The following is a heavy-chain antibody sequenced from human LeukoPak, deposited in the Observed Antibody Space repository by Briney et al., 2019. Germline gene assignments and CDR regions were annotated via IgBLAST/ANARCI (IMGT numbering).Heavy chain of an antibody. D-gene: IGHD6-13*01. Sequence: GESLKISCKGSGYIFASYWIGWVRQMPGKGLEWMGIIYPGDSHTRYSPSFQGQVTISADKSISTAYLQWSSLKASDTAMYYCARHASSWSFDYWGQGTLVTVSS. CDR3: ARHASSWSFDY. J-gene: IGHJ4*02. CDR2: IYPGDSHT. CDR1: GYIFASYW. V-gene: IGHV5-51*01.